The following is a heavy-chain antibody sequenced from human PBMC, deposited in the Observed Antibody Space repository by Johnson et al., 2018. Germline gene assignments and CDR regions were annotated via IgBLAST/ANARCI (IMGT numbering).Heavy chain of an antibody. CDR3: AKLGQWFGEPDAFDI. J-gene: IGHJ3*02. V-gene: IGHV3-23*04. Sequence: VQLVESGGAVVQPGRSLRLSCAASGFTFSSSGMNWVRQAPGKGLEWVSYISGSGGSTYYADSVTGRFTISRDNSKNTLYLQMNSLRAEDTAVFYGAKLGQWFGEPDAFDIWGQGTMVTVSS. CDR2: ISGSGGST. D-gene: IGHD3-10*01. CDR1: GFTFSSSG.